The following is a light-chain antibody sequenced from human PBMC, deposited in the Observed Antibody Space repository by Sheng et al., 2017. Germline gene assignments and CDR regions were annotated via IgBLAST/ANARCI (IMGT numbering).Light chain of an antibody. J-gene: IGLJ2*01. Sequence: LLLTQPHSVSESPGKTVIISCTRDRGDIATNYVQWYRQRPGSSPTAVIYENNHRLPGISDRFTGSIDTSSNSATLTISGLRTEDEGDYYCQSYEGGRRVVFGGGTKLTVL. CDR2: ENN. CDR3: QSYEGGRRVV. CDR1: RGDIATNY. V-gene: IGLV6-57*01.